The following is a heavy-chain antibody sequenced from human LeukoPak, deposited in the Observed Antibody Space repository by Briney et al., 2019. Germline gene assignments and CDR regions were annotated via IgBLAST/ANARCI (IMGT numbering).Heavy chain of an antibody. CDR3: ARGIWFDP. Sequence: SETLSLTCTVSGGSISSDGFYWNWIRQHPGKGLEWIGYVFYSGSTYYNPSLKNRVTISIDTSKNQFSLELSSVIDADTAVYYCARGIWFDPWGQGTLVSVSS. CDR1: GGSISSDGFY. CDR2: VFYSGST. J-gene: IGHJ5*02. V-gene: IGHV4-31*03.